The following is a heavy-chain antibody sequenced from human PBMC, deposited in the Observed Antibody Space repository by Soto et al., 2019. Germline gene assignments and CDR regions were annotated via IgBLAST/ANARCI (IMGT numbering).Heavy chain of an antibody. CDR1: GFTFSSYS. CDR2: ISSSSSTI. CDR3: ARGSGAGGSGIGKYNWFDP. D-gene: IGHD3-10*01. Sequence: GGSLRLSCAASGFTFSSYSMNWVRQAPGKGLEWVSYISSSSSTIYYADSVKGRFTISRDNAKNSLYLKMNSLRAEDTAVYYCARGSGAGGSGIGKYNWFDPWGQGTLVTVSS. V-gene: IGHV3-48*01. J-gene: IGHJ5*02.